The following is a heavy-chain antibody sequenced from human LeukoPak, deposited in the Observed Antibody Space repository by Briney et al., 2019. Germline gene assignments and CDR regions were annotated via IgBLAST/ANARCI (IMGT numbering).Heavy chain of an antibody. Sequence: PSETLSLTCTVSGGYISSYYWSWIRQPPGKGLEWIGYIYYSGSTNYNPSLKSRVTISVDTSKNQFSLKLSSVTAADTAVYYCARVEGWTTPTGFHYYGMDVWGQGTTVTVSS. J-gene: IGHJ6*02. CDR3: ARVEGWTTPTGFHYYGMDV. CDR2: IYYSGST. CDR1: GGYISSYY. D-gene: IGHD4-17*01. V-gene: IGHV4-59*01.